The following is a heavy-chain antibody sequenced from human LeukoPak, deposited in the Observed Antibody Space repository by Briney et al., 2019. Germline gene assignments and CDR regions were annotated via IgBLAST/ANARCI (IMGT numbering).Heavy chain of an antibody. J-gene: IGHJ4*02. CDR3: ATSIAAAGGSLDY. D-gene: IGHD6-13*01. CDR2: IYYSGST. V-gene: IGHV4-39*07. Sequence: PSETLSLTCTVSGGSTSSSSYYWGWIRQPPGKGLEWIGSIYYSGSTYYNPSLKSRVTISVDTSKNQFSLKLSSVTAADTAVYYCATSIAAAGGSLDYWGQGTLVTVSS. CDR1: GGSTSSSSYY.